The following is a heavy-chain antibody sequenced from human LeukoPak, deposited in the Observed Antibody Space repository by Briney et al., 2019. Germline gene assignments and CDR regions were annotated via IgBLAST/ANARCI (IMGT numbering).Heavy chain of an antibody. CDR1: GDSVSSNSAA. CDR2: TYYRSKWYD. CDR3: ARDPLSGSYPSDYFDY. D-gene: IGHD1-26*01. Sequence: SQTLSLTCAISGDSVSSNSAAWNWIRQSPSRGLEWLGRTYYRSKWYDDYAVSVRSRITITPDPSKNQFSLYLNSVTPEDTAVYYCARDPLSGSYPSDYFDYWGQGTLVTVSS. V-gene: IGHV6-1*01. J-gene: IGHJ4*02.